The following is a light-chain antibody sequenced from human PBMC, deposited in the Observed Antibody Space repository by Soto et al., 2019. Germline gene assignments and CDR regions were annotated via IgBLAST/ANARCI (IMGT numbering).Light chain of an antibody. CDR3: QQSNSIPPWT. V-gene: IGKV1-39*01. Sequence: DIQMTQSPSSLSASVGDRVTITCRASQTISKYLNWYQHKPGKGPKLLIYAASTLQSGVPSRFSGSGSGTDFTLTISSLQPEDVAAYYCQQSNSIPPWTFGQWTKVESK. CDR2: AAS. CDR1: QTISKY. J-gene: IGKJ1*01.